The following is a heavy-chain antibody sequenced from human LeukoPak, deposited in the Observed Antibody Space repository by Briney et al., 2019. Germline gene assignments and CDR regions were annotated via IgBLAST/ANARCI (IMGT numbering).Heavy chain of an antibody. J-gene: IGHJ4*02. D-gene: IGHD3-3*02. CDR3: ASRAHFWSGPGG. V-gene: IGHV3-7*01. CDR1: GFTFSSYG. CDR2: TKQDGGEK. Sequence: GGSLRLSCAASGFTFSSYGMHWVRQAPGKGLEWVANTKQDGGEKYYVDSVKGRFTISRDNAKNSLYLQMNSLRVEDTAVYYCASRAHFWSGPGGWGQGTLVTVSS.